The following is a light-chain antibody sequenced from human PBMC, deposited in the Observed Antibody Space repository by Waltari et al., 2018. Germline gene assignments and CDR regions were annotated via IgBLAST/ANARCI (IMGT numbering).Light chain of an antibody. CDR2: KAS. Sequence: DIQMTQSPSTLSASVGASVTITCRASQNINTWLAWHQQKPGKAPKLLIYKASTLESGVPSRFSGSGSGTEYTLTISSLQPDDFATYYCLQYNGEPRTFGQGTKVEVK. V-gene: IGKV1-5*03. CDR1: QNINTW. J-gene: IGKJ1*01. CDR3: LQYNGEPRT.